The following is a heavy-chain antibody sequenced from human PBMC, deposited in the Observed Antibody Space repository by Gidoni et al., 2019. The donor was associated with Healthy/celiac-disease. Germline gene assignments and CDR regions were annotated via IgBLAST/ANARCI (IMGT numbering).Heavy chain of an antibody. D-gene: IGHD3-3*01. V-gene: IGHV3-11*01. CDR2: ISSSGSTI. CDR3: ARDFTYYDFWSGYSWLGGAFDI. Sequence: QVQLVESGGGLVKPGGSLRLSCAASGFTFSDYYMSWIRQAPGKGLEWVSYISSSGSTIYYADSVKGRFTISRDNAKNSLYLQMNSLRAEDTAVYYCARDFTYYDFWSGYSWLGGAFDIWGQGTMVTVSS. J-gene: IGHJ3*02. CDR1: GFTFSDYY.